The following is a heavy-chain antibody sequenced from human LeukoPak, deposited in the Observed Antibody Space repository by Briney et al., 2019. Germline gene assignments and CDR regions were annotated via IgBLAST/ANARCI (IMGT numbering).Heavy chain of an antibody. V-gene: IGHV3-21*01. CDR3: ASNRPNLNYFDY. CDR2: ISSSSSYI. D-gene: IGHD3/OR15-3a*01. J-gene: IGHJ4*02. CDR1: GFTFSSYG. Sequence: GGSLRLSCAASGFTFSSYGMNWVRQAPGKGLEWVSSISSSSSYIYYADSVKGRFTISRDNAKNSLYLQMNSLRAEDTAVYYCASNRPNLNYFDYWGQGTLVTVSS.